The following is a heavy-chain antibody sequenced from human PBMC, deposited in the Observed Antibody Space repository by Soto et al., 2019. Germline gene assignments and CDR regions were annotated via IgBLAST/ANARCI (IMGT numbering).Heavy chain of an antibody. J-gene: IGHJ4*02. CDR1: GFTFSSCL. CDR2: IKQDGSEK. D-gene: IGHD3-10*01. V-gene: IGHV3-7*03. Sequence: PGGSLRLSCAASGFTFSSCLMSWVRQAPGKGLEWVANIKQDGSEKYYVDSVKGRLTISRDDAKNSLYLQMNSLRAEDTAVYYCARELLWFGELSGVFDYWGQGTLVTVSS. CDR3: ARELLWFGELSGVFDY.